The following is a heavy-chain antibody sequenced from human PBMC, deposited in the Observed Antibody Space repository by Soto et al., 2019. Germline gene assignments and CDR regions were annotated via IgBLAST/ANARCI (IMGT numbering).Heavy chain of an antibody. V-gene: IGHV1-3*01. CDR2: INAGNGNT. CDR1: GYTFTSYA. J-gene: IGHJ4*02. Sequence: QVQLVQSGAEVKKPGASVKVSCKASGYTFTSYAMHWVRQAPGQRLEWMGWINAGNGNTKYSQKFQGRVTITRDTSASTAYMELSSLRSEDTAVYYCAIGPIGGSQGGYFDYWGQGTLVTVSS. D-gene: IGHD1-26*01. CDR3: AIGPIGGSQGGYFDY.